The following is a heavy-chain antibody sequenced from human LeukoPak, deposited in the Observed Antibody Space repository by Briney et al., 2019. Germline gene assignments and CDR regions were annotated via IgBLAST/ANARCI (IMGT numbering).Heavy chain of an antibody. CDR2: IWYDASNK. J-gene: IGHJ4*02. D-gene: IGHD6-13*01. V-gene: IGHV3-33*01. CDR1: GFSFGSHG. Sequence: GGSLRLSCVASGFSFGSHGMHWVRQAPGRGLEWVAVIWYDASNKYYADSVKGRFTISRDNSKNTLYLQMNSLRAEDTAVYYCARAGYSSSWFSVQNYFDYWGQGTLVTVSS. CDR3: ARAGYSSSWFSVQNYFDY.